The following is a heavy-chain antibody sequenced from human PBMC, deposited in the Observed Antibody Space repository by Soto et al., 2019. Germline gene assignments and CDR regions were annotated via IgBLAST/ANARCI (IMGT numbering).Heavy chain of an antibody. Sequence: ASVKVSCKASGYAFTSYYMHWVRHAPGQGLEWMGIINPSGGSTSYAQKFQGRVTMTRDTSTSTVYMELSSLRSEDTAVYYCARPGINYDSSGAFDYWGQGTLVTVSS. J-gene: IGHJ4*02. CDR3: ARPGINYDSSGAFDY. D-gene: IGHD3-22*01. V-gene: IGHV1-46*01. CDR1: GYAFTSYY. CDR2: INPSGGST.